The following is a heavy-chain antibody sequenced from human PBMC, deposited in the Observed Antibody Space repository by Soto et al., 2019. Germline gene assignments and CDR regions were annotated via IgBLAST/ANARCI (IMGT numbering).Heavy chain of an antibody. D-gene: IGHD2-15*01. V-gene: IGHV4-61*01. J-gene: IGHJ5*02. CDR3: ARGRAARSRGWFDP. CDR1: GGSVSSGSYY. CDR2: IYYSGST. Sequence: SQTLSLTCTVSGGSVSSGSYYWSWIRQPPGKGLEWIGYIYYSGSTNYNPSLKSRVTISVDTSKNQFSLKLSSVTAADTAVYYCARGRAARSRGWFDPWGQGTLVTVSS.